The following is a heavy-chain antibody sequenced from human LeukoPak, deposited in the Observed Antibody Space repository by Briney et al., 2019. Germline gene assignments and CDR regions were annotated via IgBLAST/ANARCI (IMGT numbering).Heavy chain of an antibody. CDR3: AKFYDILTGYFDN. V-gene: IGHV3-64*04. CDR2: ISSNGGST. CDR1: GFTFSSYA. D-gene: IGHD3-9*01. Sequence: GGSLRLSCSASGFTFSSYAMHWVRQAPGKGLEYVSAISSNGGSTYYAEFVKGRFTISRDNSKNTVYLQMNSLRAEDTAVYYCAKFYDILTGYFDNWGQGTLVTVSS. J-gene: IGHJ4*02.